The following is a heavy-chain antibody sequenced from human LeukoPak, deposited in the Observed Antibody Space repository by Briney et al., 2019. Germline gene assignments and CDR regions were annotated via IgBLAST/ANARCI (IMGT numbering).Heavy chain of an antibody. D-gene: IGHD4-23*01. J-gene: IGHJ4*02. CDR2: INHSGST. CDR3: ARSYGGNSYYFDY. V-gene: IGHV4-34*01. CDR1: GGSFSGYY. Sequence: SETLSLTCAVYGGSFSGYYWSWIRQPPGKGLEWIGEINHSGSTNYNPSLKSRVTISVDTSKNQYSLKLSSVTAADTAVYYCARSYGGNSYYFDYWGQGTLVTVSS.